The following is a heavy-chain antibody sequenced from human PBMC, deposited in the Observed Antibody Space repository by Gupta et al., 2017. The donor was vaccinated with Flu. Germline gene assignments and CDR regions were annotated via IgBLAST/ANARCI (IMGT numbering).Heavy chain of an antibody. CDR2: INYGGST. J-gene: IGHJ5*02. CDR3: ARVRYQLLMSP. Sequence: GWVRQAPGKGLQWIGEINYGGSTNYNPSLKSRVTISVDTSKNQFSLNLRSATAADTAMYYCARVRYQLLMSPWGQGTQVTVSS. V-gene: IGHV4-4*02. D-gene: IGHD2-2*01.